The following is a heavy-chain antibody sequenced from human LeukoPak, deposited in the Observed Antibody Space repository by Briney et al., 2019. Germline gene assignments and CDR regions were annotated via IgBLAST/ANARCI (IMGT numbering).Heavy chain of an antibody. Sequence: SETLSLTCTVSGGSIGSSRYFWGWLRQPPGKGLEWIGSIYYSGSTYYNTSLKSRSTISVDTSKNQFSLKLSSVTAADTAVYYCARGLTYYYDSSGYYYGPWGQGTLVTVSS. J-gene: IGHJ5*02. D-gene: IGHD3-22*01. V-gene: IGHV4-39*07. CDR1: GGSIGSSRYF. CDR2: IYYSGST. CDR3: ARGLTYYYDSSGYYYGP.